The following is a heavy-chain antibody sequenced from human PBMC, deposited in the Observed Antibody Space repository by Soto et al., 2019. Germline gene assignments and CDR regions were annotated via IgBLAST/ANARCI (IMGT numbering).Heavy chain of an antibody. D-gene: IGHD2-15*01. CDR3: ARDGLGNTCRYFDS. J-gene: IGHJ4*02. CDR2: IIPVLGIV. V-gene: IGHV1-69*04. CDR1: GGTFTSYS. Sequence: QVQLVQSGAEVKKPGSSVKVSCKASGGTFTSYSITWVRQAPGQGLEWMGRIIPVLGIVNYAQKFHGRVTITADKSTATAYMELSSLRSEDTAVYYCARDGLGNTCRYFDSWGQGTLITVSS.